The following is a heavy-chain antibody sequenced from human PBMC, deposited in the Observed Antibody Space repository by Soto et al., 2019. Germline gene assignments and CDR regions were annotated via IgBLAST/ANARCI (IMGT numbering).Heavy chain of an antibody. Sequence: QVQLVQSGAEVKKPGASVKVSCKASGYTFTSYGISWVRQAPGQGLEWMGWISAYNGNTNYAQKLQGRVTMTTDPSTSTAYMELRSLRSDDTAVYYCARDPYYYGSGTKREWDYWGQGTLVTVSS. CDR2: ISAYNGNT. CDR1: GYTFTSYG. CDR3: ARDPYYYGSGTKREWDY. J-gene: IGHJ4*02. D-gene: IGHD3-10*01. V-gene: IGHV1-18*01.